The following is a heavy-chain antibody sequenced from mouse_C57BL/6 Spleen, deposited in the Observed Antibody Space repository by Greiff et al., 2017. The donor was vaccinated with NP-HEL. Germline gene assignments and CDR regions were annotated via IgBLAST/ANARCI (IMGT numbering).Heavy chain of an antibody. D-gene: IGHD2-5*01. Sequence: VQLQQSGPELVKPGASVKIPCKASGYTFTDYNMDWVKQSHGKSLEWIGDINPNNGGTIYNQKFKGKATLTVDKSSSTAYMELRSLTSEDTAVYYCARRGAYYSNYVWYFDVWGTGTTVTVSS. CDR3: ARRGAYYSNYVWYFDV. CDR1: GYTFTDYN. J-gene: IGHJ1*03. CDR2: INPNNGGT. V-gene: IGHV1-18*01.